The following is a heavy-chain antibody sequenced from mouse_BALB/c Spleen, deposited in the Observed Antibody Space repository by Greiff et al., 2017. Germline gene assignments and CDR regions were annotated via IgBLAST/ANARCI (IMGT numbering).Heavy chain of an antibody. V-gene: IGHV2-9*02. D-gene: IGHD2-1*01. CDR1: GFSLTSYG. CDR3: ARPSYGNYGAWFAY. CDR2: IWAGGST. Sequence: VKLVESGPGLVAPSQSLSITCTVSGFSLTSYGVHWVRQPPGKGLEWLGVIWAGGSTNYNSALMSRLSISKDNSKSQVFLKMNSLQTDDTAMYYCARPSYGNYGAWFAYWGQGTLVTVSA. J-gene: IGHJ3*01.